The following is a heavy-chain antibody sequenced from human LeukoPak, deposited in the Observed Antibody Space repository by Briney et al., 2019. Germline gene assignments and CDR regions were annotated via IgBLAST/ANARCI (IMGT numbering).Heavy chain of an antibody. V-gene: IGHV4-38-2*01. Sequence: PSETLSLTCVVSGYSISSAYFWGWIRQPPGKGLEWIGSIYYSGSTYYNPSLKSRVTISLDTSKNQFSLRLSSVTAADTAVYYCARGQSNDYWGPGTLVTVSS. CDR3: ARGQSNDY. J-gene: IGHJ4*02. CDR1: GYSISSAYF. CDR2: IYYSGST.